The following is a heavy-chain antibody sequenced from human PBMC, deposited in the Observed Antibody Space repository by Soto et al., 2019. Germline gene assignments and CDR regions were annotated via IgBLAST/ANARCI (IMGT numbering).Heavy chain of an antibody. Sequence: QVQLVQSGAEVGQPASSVKVSCKTSGGTXXXXXXXXXXXXXXXGLEWMGGIVPIVDTSTYAQKFQGRVXXTAXXXXXXXXXEXXXXXXXXXXVXYCVRVVAIPGYPDNWGQGTLVTVSS. J-gene: IGHJ4*02. CDR3: VRVVAIPGYPDN. CDR1: GGTXXXXX. V-gene: IGHV1-69*12. D-gene: IGHD2-21*01. CDR2: IVPIVDTS.